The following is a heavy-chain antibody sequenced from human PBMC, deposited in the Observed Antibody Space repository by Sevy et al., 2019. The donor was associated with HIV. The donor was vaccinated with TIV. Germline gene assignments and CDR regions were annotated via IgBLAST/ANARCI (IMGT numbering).Heavy chain of an antibody. D-gene: IGHD6-19*01. V-gene: IGHV1-69*13. CDR2: IIPILGSV. Sequence: ASVKFSCKASGGIFRSYGISWVRQAPGQGLEWMGGIIPILGSVNYAQKFQGRVTITADESTQTAYMELSSLRSEDTAVYYCARGGGNGWYYFDYWGQETLVTVSS. CDR3: ARGGGNGWYYFDY. J-gene: IGHJ4*02. CDR1: GGIFRSYG.